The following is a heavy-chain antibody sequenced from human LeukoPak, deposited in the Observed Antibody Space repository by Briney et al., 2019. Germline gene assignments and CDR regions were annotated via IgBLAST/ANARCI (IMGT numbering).Heavy chain of an antibody. J-gene: IGHJ4*02. Sequence: KTSETLSLTCTVSGGSISTYYWTWIRQPPERGLEWIGYIYYSGITNYNPSLKSRVTMSVDTSRNQFSLRLNSVTAADTAVYYCARRLAVTDRYYFDYWGQGSLVTVSS. CDR2: IYYSGIT. D-gene: IGHD4-11*01. CDR3: ARRLAVTDRYYFDY. CDR1: GGSISTYY. V-gene: IGHV4-59*01.